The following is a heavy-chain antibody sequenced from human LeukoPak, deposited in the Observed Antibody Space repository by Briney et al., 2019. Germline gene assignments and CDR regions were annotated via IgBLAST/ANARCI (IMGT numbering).Heavy chain of an antibody. CDR2: IYYSGST. CDR3: ARDLGPYYGMDV. D-gene: IGHD7-27*01. Sequence: SETLSLTCTVSGGSISSYYWSWIRQPPGKGLEWIGYIYYSGSTNYNPSLKSRVTISVDTSKNQFSLKLSSVTAADTAVYYCARDLGPYYGMDVWGQGTTVTVSS. V-gene: IGHV4-59*12. CDR1: GGSISSYY. J-gene: IGHJ6*02.